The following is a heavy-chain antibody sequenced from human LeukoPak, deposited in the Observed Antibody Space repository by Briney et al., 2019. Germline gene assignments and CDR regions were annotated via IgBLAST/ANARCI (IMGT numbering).Heavy chain of an antibody. CDR3: AREESGIDY. Sequence: PSETLSLTCTVSGGSISSSSYYWGWIRQPPGKGLEWIGSIYYSGSTYYNPSLKSRVTISVDTSKNQFSLKLSSVTAADTAAYYCAREESGIDYWGQGTLVTVSS. CDR1: GGSISSSSYY. J-gene: IGHJ4*02. CDR2: IYYSGST. D-gene: IGHD2-15*01. V-gene: IGHV4-39*07.